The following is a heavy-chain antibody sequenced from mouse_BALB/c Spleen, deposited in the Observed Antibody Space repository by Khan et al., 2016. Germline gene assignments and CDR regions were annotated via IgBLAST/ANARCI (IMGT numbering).Heavy chain of an antibody. CDR2: IYPGNVNP. V-gene: IGHV1S56*01. D-gene: IGHD1-1*02. CDR1: GYTFSTYY. J-gene: IGHJ4*01. CDR3: ATAGGDYWGFYAMDY. Sequence: QVQLKESGPELVKPGASVRISCKASGYTFSTYYMHWVKQRPGQGLEWIGWIYPGNVNPKYNEKFKGKATLTADKSSSTAYMQLSSLTSDDSAGLFSATAGGDYWGFYAMDYWGQGTSVTVSS.